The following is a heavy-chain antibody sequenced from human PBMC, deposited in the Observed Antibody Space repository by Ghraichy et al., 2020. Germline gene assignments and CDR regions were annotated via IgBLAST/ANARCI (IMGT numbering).Heavy chain of an antibody. CDR3: AKDEKGSSGYLYALDI. V-gene: IGHV3-23*01. J-gene: IGHJ3*02. Sequence: GGSLRLSCAASGFTFSSYAMSWVRQAPGNGLEWVSAISGSGGSTYYADSVKGRFTISRDNSKNTLYLQMNSLRAEDTAVYYCAKDEKGSSGYLYALDIWGPGTMVTVSS. D-gene: IGHD3-22*01. CDR1: GFTFSSYA. CDR2: ISGSGGST.